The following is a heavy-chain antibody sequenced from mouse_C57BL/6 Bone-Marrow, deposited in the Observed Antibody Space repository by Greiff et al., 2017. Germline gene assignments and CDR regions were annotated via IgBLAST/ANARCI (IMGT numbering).Heavy chain of an antibody. D-gene: IGHD1-1*01. CDR2: ISYDGSN. Sequence: ESGPGLVKPSQSLSLTCSVTGYSITSGYYWNWIRQFPGNKLEWMGYISYDGSNNYNPSLKNRISITRYTSKNQFFLKLNSVTTEDTATYYCAREGYYYGSSRYWYFDVWGTGTTVTVSS. CDR3: AREGYYYGSSRYWYFDV. V-gene: IGHV3-6*01. J-gene: IGHJ1*03. CDR1: GYSITSGYY.